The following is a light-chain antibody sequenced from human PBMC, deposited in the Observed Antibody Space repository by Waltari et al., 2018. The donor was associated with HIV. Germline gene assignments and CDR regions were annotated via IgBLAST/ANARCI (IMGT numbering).Light chain of an antibody. CDR2: NTP. CDR1: SSNIGTAN. J-gene: IGLJ2*01. V-gene: IGLV1-44*01. CDR3: ATWDDSLNVVF. Sequence: QSVVTQPPSASGTPGQSVTISCSGSSSNIGTANVNWYQHFPGTAPKLLIFNTPQRPSGVPDRFSGSKSGTSASLAISGLRSEDEADYYCATWDDSLNVVFFGGGTKLTVL.